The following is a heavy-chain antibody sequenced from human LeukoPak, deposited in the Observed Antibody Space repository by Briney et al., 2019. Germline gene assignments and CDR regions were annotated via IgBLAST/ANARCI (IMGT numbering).Heavy chain of an antibody. CDR3: TSLRDFWNGHYAFDS. CDR2: IHFAGTT. CDR1: GASISSSY. V-gene: IGHV4-59*01. J-gene: IGHJ4*02. Sequence: SETLSLTCIVPGASISSSYWSWIRQSPGPAQGWNEYIHFAGTTNSNPSLKNRVTISVDTSKNQFSLRLTSVTGADTAVYYCTSLRDFWNGHYAFDSWGQGALVSVS. D-gene: IGHD3-3*01.